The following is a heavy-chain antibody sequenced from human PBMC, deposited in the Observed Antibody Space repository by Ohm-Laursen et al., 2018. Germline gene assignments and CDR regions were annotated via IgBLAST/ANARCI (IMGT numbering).Heavy chain of an antibody. CDR2: IKQDGSEK. D-gene: IGHD4-17*01. Sequence: SLRLSCTASGFTFSSYWMSWVRQAPGKGLEWVANIKQDGSEKYYVDSVKGRFTISRDNSKNTLYLQMNSLRAEDTAVYYCARVTVTTLGLDYWGQGTLVTVSS. CDR3: ARVTVTTLGLDY. V-gene: IGHV3-7*01. CDR1: GFTFSSYW. J-gene: IGHJ4*02.